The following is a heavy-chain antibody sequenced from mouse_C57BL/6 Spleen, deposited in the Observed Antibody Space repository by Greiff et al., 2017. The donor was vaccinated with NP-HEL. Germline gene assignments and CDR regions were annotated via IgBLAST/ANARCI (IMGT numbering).Heavy chain of an antibody. CDR3: ARNAGAMDY. CDR1: GFSLTSYG. J-gene: IGHJ4*01. V-gene: IGHV2-2*01. CDR2: IWSGGST. Sequence: VMLVESGPGLVQPSQSLSITCTVSGFSLTSYGVHWVRQSPGKGLEWLGVIWSGGSTDYYAAFISRLSITNDNSKSQVFFKMNSLQADDTAIYYCARNAGAMDYWGQGTSVTVSS.